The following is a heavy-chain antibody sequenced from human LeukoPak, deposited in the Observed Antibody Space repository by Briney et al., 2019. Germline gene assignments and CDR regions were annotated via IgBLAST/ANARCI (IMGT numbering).Heavy chain of an antibody. Sequence: PSETLSLTCTVSGGSISSSSYYWGWIRQPPGKGLEWIGSIYYSASAYYSPSLKSLVTISVDTSKTQFSLKLTSVTAADTAVYYCARHVGSGSYFDYWGGGTLVTVSS. CDR1: GGSISSSSYY. CDR3: ARHVGSGSYFDY. V-gene: IGHV4-39*01. D-gene: IGHD1-26*01. CDR2: IYYSASA. J-gene: IGHJ4*02.